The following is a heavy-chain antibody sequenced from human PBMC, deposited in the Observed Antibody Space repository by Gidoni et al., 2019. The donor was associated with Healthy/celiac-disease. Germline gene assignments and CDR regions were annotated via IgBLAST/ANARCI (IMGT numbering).Heavy chain of an antibody. V-gene: IGHV3-30*18. D-gene: IGHD5-18*01. J-gene: IGHJ4*02. CDR3: AKEKRDGYSYGYFDY. Sequence: QVQLVESGGGVVQPGRSLRLSCAASGFTFSSYGMHWVRQAPGKGLEWVAVISYDGSNKYYADSVKGRFSISRDNSKNTLYLQMNSLRAEDTAVYYCAKEKRDGYSYGYFDYWGQGTLVTVSS. CDR2: ISYDGSNK. CDR1: GFTFSSYG.